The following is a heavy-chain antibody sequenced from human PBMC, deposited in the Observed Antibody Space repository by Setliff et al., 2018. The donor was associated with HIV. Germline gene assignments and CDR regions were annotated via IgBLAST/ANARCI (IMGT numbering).Heavy chain of an antibody. D-gene: IGHD6-13*01. CDR1: GYSISSGYY. CDR3: ARDFRVFGYSSSRNAFDI. Sequence: SETLSLTCTVSGYSISSGYYWGWIRQPPGKGLEWIGHIYTSGSTNYNPSLKSRVTISVDTSKNQFSLKLSSVTAADTAVYYCARDFRVFGYSSSRNAFDIWGQGTMVTVSS. V-gene: IGHV4-38-2*02. CDR2: IYTSGST. J-gene: IGHJ3*02.